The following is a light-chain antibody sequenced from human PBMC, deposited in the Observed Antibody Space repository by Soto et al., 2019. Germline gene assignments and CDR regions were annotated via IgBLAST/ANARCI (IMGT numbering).Light chain of an antibody. V-gene: IGKV1-12*01. CDR1: QGITKW. J-gene: IGKJ4*01. CDR2: AAS. CDR3: QQADSFPLT. Sequence: DIQMTQSPSSVFASVGERVTITCRASQGITKWLAWYQQKPGKAPKLLIYAASTLQSGVPSRFSGSGSGTGFTLTISSLQPEDFATYYCQQADSFPLTFGGGTVVEMK.